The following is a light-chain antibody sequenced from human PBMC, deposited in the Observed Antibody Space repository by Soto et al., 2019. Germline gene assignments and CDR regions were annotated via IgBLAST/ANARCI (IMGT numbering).Light chain of an antibody. V-gene: IGKV1-5*03. CDR2: KAS. Sequence: DIQMTRSPSTLSGSVGDRVTITCRASQTISSWLAWYQQKPGKAPKLLIYKASTLKSGVPSRFSGSGSGTEFTLTISSLQPEDFATYFCQQSYMDPITFGQGTKVDIK. CDR3: QQSYMDPIT. J-gene: IGKJ1*01. CDR1: QTISSW.